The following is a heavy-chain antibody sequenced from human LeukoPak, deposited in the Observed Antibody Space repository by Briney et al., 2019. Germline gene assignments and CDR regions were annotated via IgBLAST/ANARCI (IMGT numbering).Heavy chain of an antibody. J-gene: IGHJ4*02. CDR2: ISSSGSTI. CDR1: GFTFSDYY. V-gene: IGHV3-11*01. D-gene: IGHD3-10*01. CDR3: AKDNKRFGPSKAHFDY. Sequence: PGGSLRLSCAASGFTFSDYYMSWIRQAPGKGLEWVSYISSSGSTIYYADSVKGRFTISRDNAKNSLYLQMNSLRAEDMALYYCAKDNKRFGPSKAHFDYWGQGTLVTVSS.